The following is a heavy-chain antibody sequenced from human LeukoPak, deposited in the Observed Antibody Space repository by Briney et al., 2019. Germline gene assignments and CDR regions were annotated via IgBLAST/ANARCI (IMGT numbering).Heavy chain of an antibody. V-gene: IGHV1-46*01. CDR3: ATSIMITFGGVSFDY. J-gene: IGHJ4*02. CDR1: GYTFTSYY. D-gene: IGHD3-16*01. CDR2: INPSGGST. Sequence: ASVKVSCKASGYTFTSYYMHWVQQPPGQGLEGMGIINPSGGSTSYAQKFQGRVTMTRDTSTSTVYMELSSLRSEDTAVYYCATSIMITFGGVSFDYWGQGTLVTVSS.